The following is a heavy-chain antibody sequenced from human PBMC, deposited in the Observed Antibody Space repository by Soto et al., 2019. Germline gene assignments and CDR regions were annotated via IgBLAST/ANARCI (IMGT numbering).Heavy chain of an antibody. J-gene: IGHJ4*02. D-gene: IGHD2-2*01. CDR3: ATDERDYCSSIKCHYFDH. CDR1: GYTFISYG. Sequence: QVQRVQSGAEVKKPGASVKVSCKAAGYTFISYGISWVRQAPGQGLEWMGWISIHNVDTNNAPKLQGIVTMTTDTCTRTTYMELRSLRSDDTAVYYCATDERDYCSSIKCHYFDHWCQGTLVTVS. CDR2: ISIHNVDT. V-gene: IGHV1-18*04.